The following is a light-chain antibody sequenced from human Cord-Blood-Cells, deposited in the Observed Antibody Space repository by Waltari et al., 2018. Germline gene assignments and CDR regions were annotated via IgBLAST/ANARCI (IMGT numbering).Light chain of an antibody. CDR1: SLRSYY. Sequence: SSALTQDPAVSVALGQTVRITCQGDSLRSYYASWYQQKPGQAPVLVIYGKNNRPSGFPDRFSGSSSGNTASLTITGAQAEDEADYYCNSRDSSGNHLVFGGGTKLTVL. V-gene: IGLV3-19*01. J-gene: IGLJ3*02. CDR2: GKN. CDR3: NSRDSSGNHLV.